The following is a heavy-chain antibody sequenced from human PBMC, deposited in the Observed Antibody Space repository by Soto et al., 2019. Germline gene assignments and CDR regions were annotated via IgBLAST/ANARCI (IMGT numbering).Heavy chain of an antibody. CDR3: VGCREESRAFDI. CDR1: GYTFTSYD. Sequence: SVKVSCKASGYTFTSYDISWVRQAPGQGLEWMGGIIPIFGTANYAQKFQGRVTITADKSTSTAYMELSSLRSEDTAVYYCVGCREESRAFDIWGQGTMVTVSS. V-gene: IGHV1-69*06. J-gene: IGHJ3*02. D-gene: IGHD2-15*01. CDR2: IIPIFGTA.